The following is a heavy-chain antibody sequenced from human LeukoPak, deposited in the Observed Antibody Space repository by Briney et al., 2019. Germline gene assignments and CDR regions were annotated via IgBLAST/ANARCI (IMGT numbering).Heavy chain of an antibody. V-gene: IGHV3-23*01. Sequence: PGGSLRLSRAASGFTFSSYAMTAGRQAPGKGLEWGSAISGSGDSTNHAESVKGRFTIARDNSKHTRYLQMNSVRPEDTAVYYCAKVPGILLWTHYFDSWGQGTLVTVSS. J-gene: IGHJ4*02. CDR1: GFTFSSYA. D-gene: IGHD5-18*01. CDR3: AKVPGILLWTHYFDS. CDR2: ISGSGDST.